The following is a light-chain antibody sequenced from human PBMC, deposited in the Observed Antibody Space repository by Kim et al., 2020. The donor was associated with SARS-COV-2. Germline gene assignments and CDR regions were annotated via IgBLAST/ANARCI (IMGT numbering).Light chain of an antibody. CDR3: QQYDNLPYT. V-gene: IGKV1-33*01. Sequence: DIQMTQSPSSLSPSVGDRVTITCQASQDISNYLNWYQQKPGKAPKLLIYDASNLETGVPSRFSGSGSGTDFTFTISSLQPEDIETYYCQQYDNLPYTFGQGTSWRS. J-gene: IGKJ2*01. CDR2: DAS. CDR1: QDISNY.